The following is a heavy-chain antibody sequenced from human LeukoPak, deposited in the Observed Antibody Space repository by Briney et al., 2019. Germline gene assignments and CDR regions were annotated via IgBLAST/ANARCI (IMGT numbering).Heavy chain of an antibody. Sequence: ASVKVSCKASGYTFTGYYMHWVRQAPGQGLEWMGWINPNSGGTNYAQKFQGRVTMTRDTSISTAYMELSRLRSDDTAVHYCARASPGITIFGVASPNWFDPWGQGTLVTVSS. D-gene: IGHD3-3*01. CDR1: GYTFTGYY. J-gene: IGHJ5*02. V-gene: IGHV1-2*02. CDR3: ARASPGITIFGVASPNWFDP. CDR2: INPNSGGT.